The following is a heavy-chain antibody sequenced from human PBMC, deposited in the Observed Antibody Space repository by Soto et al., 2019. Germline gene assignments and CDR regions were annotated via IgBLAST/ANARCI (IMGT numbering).Heavy chain of an antibody. CDR1: GGSISSGDYY. V-gene: IGHV4-39*01. CDR2: IYYSGST. Sequence: SETLSLTCTVSGGSISSGDYYWGWIRQPPGKGLEWIGSIYYSGSTYYNPSLKSRVTISVDTSKNQFSLKLSSVTAADTAVYYCARQDGPVVVVAAYNWFDPWGQGTLVTVSS. CDR3: ARQDGPVVVVAAYNWFDP. D-gene: IGHD2-15*01. J-gene: IGHJ5*02.